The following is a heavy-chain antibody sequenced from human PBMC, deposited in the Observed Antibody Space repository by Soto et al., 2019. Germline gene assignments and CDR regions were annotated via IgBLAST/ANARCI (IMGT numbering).Heavy chain of an antibody. J-gene: IGHJ4*02. CDR3: AIRMAAAGRYYYKY. CDR1: GYTFTNHF. Sequence: VESLKISCKGSGYTFTNHFIGWVRQIPGKGLEWMGIIYPVDSDTRYRPSFQGQVTISADKSINTTYLHWSSLKASDTAMYYCAIRMAAAGRYYYKYWGQGTMVTVSA. D-gene: IGHD6-13*01. CDR2: IYPVDSDT. V-gene: IGHV5-51*01.